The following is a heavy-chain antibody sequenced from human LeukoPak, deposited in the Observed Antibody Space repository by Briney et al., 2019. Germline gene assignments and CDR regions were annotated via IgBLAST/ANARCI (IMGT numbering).Heavy chain of an antibody. CDR3: ARGDDLLLFDY. V-gene: IGHV3-64*01. Sequence: GGSLRLSCAASGFTFSVYGMHWVRRAPGKGLESVCAISGNGDTTYYEKSVKGRFTISRDNSKNTLYLQMGGLRTEDMAVYYCARGDDLLLFDYWGQGTLVTVSS. J-gene: IGHJ4*02. CDR2: ISGNGDTT. CDR1: GFTFSVYG. D-gene: IGHD2/OR15-2a*01.